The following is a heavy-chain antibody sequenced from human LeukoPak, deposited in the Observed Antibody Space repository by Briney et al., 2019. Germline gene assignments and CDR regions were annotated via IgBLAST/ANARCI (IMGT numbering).Heavy chain of an antibody. CDR2: FIPIFGTT. J-gene: IGHJ4*02. CDR3: ARAKAGYSNAWTY. V-gene: IGHV1-69*13. Sequence: APVKVSCKVSGGSFSSYAISWLRQAPGQGPEWMGDFIPIFGTTIYSQKFQGRVMFTADESTSTAYMEVSNLRSEDTAVFYCARAKAGYSNAWTYWGQGTLVTVSS. D-gene: IGHD6-13*01. CDR1: GGSFSSYA.